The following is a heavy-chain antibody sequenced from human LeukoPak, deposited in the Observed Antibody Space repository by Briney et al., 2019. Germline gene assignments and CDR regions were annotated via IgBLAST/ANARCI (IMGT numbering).Heavy chain of an antibody. D-gene: IGHD1-26*01. CDR2: ISTSGGST. Sequence: GGSLRLSCAAFGFTFTNYAMSWVRQAPGKGLEWVSAISTSGGSTYYADSVKGRFTISRDNSKNTVYLQMNSLRAEDTAVYYCAKDGGIVGAMDAFDIWGQGTMVTVSS. CDR3: AKDGGIVGAMDAFDI. J-gene: IGHJ3*02. CDR1: GFTFTNYA. V-gene: IGHV3-23*01.